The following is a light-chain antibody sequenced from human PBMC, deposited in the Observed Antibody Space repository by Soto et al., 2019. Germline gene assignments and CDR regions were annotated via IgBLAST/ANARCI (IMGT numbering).Light chain of an antibody. Sequence: DVQMTQSPLTLSASVGDRVTITCRASEEVRSWLAWYQQKPGKAPKLLIYKSSTLESGVPSRFSGYESGTDFTLTISSPQPEDVATYYCQQYNIYPFSFGPGTKVEVK. CDR3: QQYNIYPFS. J-gene: IGKJ3*01. V-gene: IGKV1-5*03. CDR1: EEVRSW. CDR2: KSS.